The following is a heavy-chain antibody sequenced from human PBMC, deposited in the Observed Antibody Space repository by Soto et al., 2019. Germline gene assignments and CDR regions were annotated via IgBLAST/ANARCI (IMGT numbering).Heavy chain of an antibody. CDR1: GGTFSSYA. CDR3: ARGGRQQLALALYDYGMDV. J-gene: IGHJ6*04. V-gene: IGHV1-69*13. Sequence: SVKVSCRASGGTFSSYAISWVRQAPGQGLEWMGGIIPIFGTANYAQKFQGRVTITADESTSTAYMELSSMRYEDTAVYYCARGGRQQLALALYDYGMDVWGKGTKATVSS. CDR2: IIPIFGTA. D-gene: IGHD6-13*01.